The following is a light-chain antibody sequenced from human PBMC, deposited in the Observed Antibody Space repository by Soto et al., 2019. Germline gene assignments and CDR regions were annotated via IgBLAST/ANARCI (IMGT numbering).Light chain of an antibody. CDR2: GAS. Sequence: EIVMTQSPATLSVSPGERVTLSCRASQSVSSSLAWYQQKPGQAPRLLIYGASTKATGIPASFSGSGSGTELTLTITSLQSEDFAVYYCQQYNNWPPFTFGPGTKVDIK. CDR3: QQYNNWPPFT. V-gene: IGKV3-15*01. CDR1: QSVSSS. J-gene: IGKJ3*01.